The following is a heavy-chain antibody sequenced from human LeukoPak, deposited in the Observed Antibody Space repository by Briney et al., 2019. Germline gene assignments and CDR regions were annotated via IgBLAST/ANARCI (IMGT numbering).Heavy chain of an antibody. D-gene: IGHD2-15*01. CDR1: GFTFDDYT. Sequence: GGSLRLSCAASGFTFDDYTMHWVRQAPGKGLEWVSLISWDGGSTYYADSVKGRFTISRDNSKNSLYLQVNSLRTEDTALYYCAKDIAVYCSGGSCTEGGFDYWGQGTLVTVSS. CDR3: AKDIAVYCSGGSCTEGGFDY. V-gene: IGHV3-43*01. CDR2: ISWDGGST. J-gene: IGHJ4*02.